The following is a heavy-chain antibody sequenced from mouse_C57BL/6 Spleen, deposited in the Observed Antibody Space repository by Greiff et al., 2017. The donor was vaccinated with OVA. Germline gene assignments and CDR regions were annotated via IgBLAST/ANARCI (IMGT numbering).Heavy chain of an antibody. D-gene: IGHD1-1*01. CDR1: GYTFTSSW. V-gene: IGHV1-55*01. Sequence: QVQLQQPGAELVKPGASVKMSCKASGYTFTSSWITWVKQRPGQGLEWIGDIYPGSGSTNYNEKFKSKATLTVDTSSSTAYMQLSSLTSEDSAVYYCARGGYYGSSYGYFDVWGTGTTVTVSS. J-gene: IGHJ1*03. CDR2: IYPGSGST. CDR3: ARGGYYGSSYGYFDV.